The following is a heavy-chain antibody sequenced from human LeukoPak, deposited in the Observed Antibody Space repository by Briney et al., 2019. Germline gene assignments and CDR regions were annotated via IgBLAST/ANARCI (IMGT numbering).Heavy chain of an antibody. CDR3: TRHMNGNYGLH. CDR2: IYPSDSDT. V-gene: IGHV5-51*01. J-gene: IGHJ4*02. Sequence: CTSYWIGWVRQMPGKGLEWVGIIYPSDSDTRYSPSFQGQVTISADKSIGTAYLQWSSLKASDTAMYYCTRHMNGNYGLHWGQGTLVTVSS. D-gene: IGHD1-7*01. CDR1: CTSYW.